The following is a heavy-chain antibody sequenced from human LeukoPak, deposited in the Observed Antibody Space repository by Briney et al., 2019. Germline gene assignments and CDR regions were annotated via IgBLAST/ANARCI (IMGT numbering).Heavy chain of an antibody. J-gene: IGHJ4*02. Sequence: GGSLRLSCAASGFTFSSYAMHWVRQAPGKGLEWLAIISYDGSNKYYADSVKGRFTISRDNSKNTLYLQMNSLRAEDTAVYYCAKEFPTYYDSSGYFDYWGQGTLVTVSS. CDR2: ISYDGSNK. CDR1: GFTFSSYA. D-gene: IGHD3-22*01. CDR3: AKEFPTYYDSSGYFDY. V-gene: IGHV3-30*18.